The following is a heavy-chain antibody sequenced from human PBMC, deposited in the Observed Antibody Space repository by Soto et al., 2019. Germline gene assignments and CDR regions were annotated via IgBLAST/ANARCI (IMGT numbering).Heavy chain of an antibody. D-gene: IGHD4-17*01. CDR1: GYTFTSYG. Sequence: QVQLVQSGAEVKKPGASVKVSCKASGYTFTSYGISWARQAPGQGLAWMGWISAYNGNTHFAQKLQGRVTMTTGTSTSTAYMELRSLRSDDTAVYYWSGVQEDYGDPGYFDYLGQGTLVTVSS. J-gene: IGHJ4*02. CDR2: ISAYNGNT. CDR3: SGVQEDYGDPGYFDY. V-gene: IGHV1-18*01.